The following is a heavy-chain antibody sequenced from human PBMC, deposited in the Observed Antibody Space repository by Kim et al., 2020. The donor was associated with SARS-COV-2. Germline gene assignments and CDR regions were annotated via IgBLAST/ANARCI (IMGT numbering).Heavy chain of an antibody. CDR1: GGSVSSGSYY. CDR3: ARDGGDSSGYYYDY. V-gene: IGHV4-61*01. J-gene: IGHJ4*01. CDR2: IYYSGST. Sequence: SETLSLTCTVSGGSVSSGSYYWSWIRQPPGKGLEWIGYIYYSGSTNYNPSLKSRVTISVDTSKNQFSLKLSSVTAADTAVHYCARDGGDSSGYYYDYWG. D-gene: IGHD3-22*01.